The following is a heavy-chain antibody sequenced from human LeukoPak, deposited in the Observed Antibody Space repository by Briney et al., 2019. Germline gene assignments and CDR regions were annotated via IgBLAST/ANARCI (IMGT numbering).Heavy chain of an antibody. V-gene: IGHV3-33*06. CDR3: AKGGAGPYGYYFDY. J-gene: IGHJ4*02. Sequence: GGSLRLSCAASGFTFSTYGMHWVRQAPGKGLEWVTVIWHDGSHKDYADSVKGRFTISRDNSKNTLYLQMNSLRAEDTAVYYCAKGGAGPYGYYFDYWGQGTLVTVSS. CDR1: GFTFSTYG. D-gene: IGHD6-13*01. CDR2: IWHDGSHK.